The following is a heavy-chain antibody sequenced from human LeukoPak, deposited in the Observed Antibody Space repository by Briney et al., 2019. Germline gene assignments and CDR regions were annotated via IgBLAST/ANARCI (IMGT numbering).Heavy chain of an antibody. V-gene: IGHV1-2*02. CDR3: ARVQVGSGSYLFDY. CDR2: INPNSGGT. D-gene: IGHD1-26*01. Sequence: ASVKASCKASGYTFTGYYMHWVRQAPGQGLEWMGWINPNSGGTNYAQKFQGRVTMARDTSISTAYMELSRLRSDDTAVYYCARVQVGSGSYLFDYWGQGTLVTVSS. J-gene: IGHJ4*02. CDR1: GYTFTGYY.